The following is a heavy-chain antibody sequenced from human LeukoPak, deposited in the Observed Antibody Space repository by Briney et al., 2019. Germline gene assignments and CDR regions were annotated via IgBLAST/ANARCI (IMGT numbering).Heavy chain of an antibody. CDR3: ARPDYGSGNYYYFEY. Sequence: ASLKVSFKASGYTFTGYYIHWVRQAPGQGLEWLGWFNPNSGGTNYAQKFQGRVTMTRDTSINTAYMELNRLRLDDTAVYYCARPDYGSGNYYYFEYWGQGTLVTVSS. D-gene: IGHD3-10*01. CDR2: FNPNSGGT. CDR1: GYTFTGYY. J-gene: IGHJ4*02. V-gene: IGHV1-2*02.